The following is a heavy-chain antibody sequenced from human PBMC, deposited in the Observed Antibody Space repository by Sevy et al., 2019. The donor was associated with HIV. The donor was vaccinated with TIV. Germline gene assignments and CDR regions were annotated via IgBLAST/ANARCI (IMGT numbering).Heavy chain of an antibody. J-gene: IGHJ4*02. Sequence: GGSLRLSCTAFGFTFSTYAMYWVPQAPGKGLEWVAVISDDGNNKDYADSVKGRFTISRDNSKNTLYLQMNSLRADDTAVYYCASHYYDSTGYYFPLEYWGQGTRVTVSS. D-gene: IGHD3-22*01. CDR2: ISDDGNNK. CDR3: ASHYYDSTGYYFPLEY. V-gene: IGHV3-30*04. CDR1: GFTFSTYA.